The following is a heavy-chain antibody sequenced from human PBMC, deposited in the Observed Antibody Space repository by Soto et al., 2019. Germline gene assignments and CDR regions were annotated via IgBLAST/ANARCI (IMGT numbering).Heavy chain of an antibody. V-gene: IGHV4-39*01. CDR2: IYYSGST. D-gene: IGHD5-18*01. CDR1: GGSIGSSSYY. J-gene: IGHJ6*02. Sequence: SETLCVSSTVAGGSIGSSSYYWVWISQTPGKGLEWIGSIYYSGSTYYNPSLKSRVTISVDTSKNQFSLKLSSVTAADTAVYYCACIFSGGYGYGFYYYGMDVWGQGTTVTVSS. CDR3: ACIFSGGYGYGFYYYGMDV.